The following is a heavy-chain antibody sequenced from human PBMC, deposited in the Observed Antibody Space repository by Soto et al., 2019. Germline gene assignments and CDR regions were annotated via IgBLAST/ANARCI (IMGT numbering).Heavy chain of an antibody. D-gene: IGHD7-27*01. Sequence: QITLKESGPALVKPTQTLTLTCTFSGFSVTTSGSSVGWIRQPPGKALEWLALIYWDDTQRYNPSLGRRLTITRDTSKNQVVLTMTNMDPVDTATYSCAAQLTADGYVDLWGRGTLVTVSS. J-gene: IGHJ2*01. CDR3: AAQLTADGYVDL. V-gene: IGHV2-5*02. CDR1: GFSVTTSGSS. CDR2: IYWDDTQ.